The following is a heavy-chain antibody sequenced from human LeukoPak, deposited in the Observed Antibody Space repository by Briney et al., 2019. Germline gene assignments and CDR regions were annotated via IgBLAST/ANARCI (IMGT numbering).Heavy chain of an antibody. V-gene: IGHV1-2*02. Sequence: ASVKVSCKASGYTFTGYYMHWVRQAPGQGLEWMGWINPNSGGTNYAQKFQGRVTMTRDTSISTAYMELSRLRPDDTAVYYCARAGHYDFWSGLKDYWGQGTLVTVSS. J-gene: IGHJ4*02. CDR1: GYTFTGYY. D-gene: IGHD3-3*01. CDR2: INPNSGGT. CDR3: ARAGHYDFWSGLKDY.